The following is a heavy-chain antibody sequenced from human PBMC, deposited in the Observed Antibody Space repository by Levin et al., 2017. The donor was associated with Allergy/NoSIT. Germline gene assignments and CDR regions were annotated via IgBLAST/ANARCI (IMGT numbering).Heavy chain of an antibody. Sequence: GESLKISCAASTFVFSDYTMNWVRQAPGKGLEWVASITRRSTYIYYADSVKGRFTISRDNAENSVSLQMNSLRAEDTAMYYCARGLKILTTGSLYHNAMDAWGRGTTVTVSS. J-gene: IGHJ6*02. V-gene: IGHV3-21*06. CDR1: TFVFSDYT. D-gene: IGHD3-9*01. CDR2: ITRRSTYI. CDR3: ARGLKILTTGSLYHNAMDA.